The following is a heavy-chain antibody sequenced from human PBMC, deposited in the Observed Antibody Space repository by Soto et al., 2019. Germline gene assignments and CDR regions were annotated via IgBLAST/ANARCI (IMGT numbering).Heavy chain of an antibody. CDR3: ARDYYDSSGYYSGLDY. CDR1: GFTFSSYG. J-gene: IGHJ4*02. CDR2: ISYDGSNK. D-gene: IGHD3-22*01. Sequence: GGSLRLSCAASGFTFSSYGMHWVRQAPGKGLEWVAVISYDGSNKYYADSVKGRFTISRDNSKNTLYLQMNSLRAEDTAVYYCARDYYDSSGYYSGLDYWGPGTLVTVS. V-gene: IGHV3-30*03.